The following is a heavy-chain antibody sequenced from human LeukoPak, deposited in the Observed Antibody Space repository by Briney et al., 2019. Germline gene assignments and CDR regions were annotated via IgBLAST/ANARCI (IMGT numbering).Heavy chain of an antibody. Sequence: SETLSLTCTVSGGSISSSSYYWGWIRQPPGKGLEWIGSIYYSGNTYYNPSLKSRVTIYVDMSKNQFSLKLSSVTAADTAVYYCAREGGPYRPLDYSGQGTLVTVSS. CDR3: AREGGPYRPLDY. CDR1: GGSISSSSYY. J-gene: IGHJ4*02. V-gene: IGHV4-39*02. CDR2: IYYSGNT.